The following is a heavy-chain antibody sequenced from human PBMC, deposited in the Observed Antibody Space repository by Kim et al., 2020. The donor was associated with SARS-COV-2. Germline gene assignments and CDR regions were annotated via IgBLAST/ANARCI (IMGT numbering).Heavy chain of an antibody. CDR2: LYYSGST. V-gene: IGHV4-61*01. CDR3: ARLDRSGWPGNWFEP. Sequence: SETLSLTCTVSGGSVRSGSYYWSWIRQRPGQGLEWIGYLYYSGSTNYNPSLKSRVSISVDKSKNQFSLQRSSVTAADTSVYYCARLDRSGWPGNWFEPWRKGTLGSVAS. J-gene: IGHJ5*02. CDR1: GGSVRSGSYY. D-gene: IGHD6-19*01.